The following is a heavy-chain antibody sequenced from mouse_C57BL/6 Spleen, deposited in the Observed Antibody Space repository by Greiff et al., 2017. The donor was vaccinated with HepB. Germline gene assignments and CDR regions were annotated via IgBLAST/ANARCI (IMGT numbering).Heavy chain of an antibody. Sequence: QVQLQQSGAELMKPGASVKLSCKATGYTFTGYWIEWVKQRPGHGLEWIGEILPGAGSTTYNEKFKGKATVTADTSSNTAYMQISSLTTEDAAIYYCASARGDDAMDYWGQGTSVTVSS. D-gene: IGHD3-3*01. CDR2: ILPGAGST. V-gene: IGHV1-9*01. J-gene: IGHJ4*01. CDR1: GYTFTGYW. CDR3: ASARGDDAMDY.